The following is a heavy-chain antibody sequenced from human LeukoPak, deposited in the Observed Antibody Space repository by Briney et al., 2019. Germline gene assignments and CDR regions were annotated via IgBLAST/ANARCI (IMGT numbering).Heavy chain of an antibody. V-gene: IGHV4-61*02. CDR2: IYTSGST. CDR1: GGSISSGSYY. CDR3: ARGSITMIVVVPLDY. D-gene: IGHD3-22*01. Sequence: PSETLSLTCTVSGGSISSGSYYWSWIRQPAGKGLEWIGRIYTSGSTNYNPSLKSRVTMSVDTSKNQFSLNLSSVTAADTAVYYCARGSITMIVVVPLDYWGQGTLVTVSS. J-gene: IGHJ4*02.